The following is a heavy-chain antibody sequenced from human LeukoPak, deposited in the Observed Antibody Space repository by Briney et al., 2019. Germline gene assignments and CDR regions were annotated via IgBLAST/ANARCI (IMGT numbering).Heavy chain of an antibody. Sequence: SETLSLTCAVSGGSISSGGYSWSWIRQPPGKGLEWIGYIYDSGSTYYNPSLKSRVTISADRSKNQLSLKLSSVTAADTAVYYCVRAHSSGFDYWGQGTLVTVSS. D-gene: IGHD6-19*01. CDR1: GGSISSGGYS. CDR2: IYDSGST. J-gene: IGHJ4*02. CDR3: VRAHSSGFDY. V-gene: IGHV4-30-2*01.